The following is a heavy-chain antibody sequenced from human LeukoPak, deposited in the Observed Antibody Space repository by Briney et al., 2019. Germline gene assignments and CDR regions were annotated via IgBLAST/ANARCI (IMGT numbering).Heavy chain of an antibody. CDR2: ISGSGGST. CDR3: AKSLGPGSKDIVVVVAAFDY. Sequence: PGGSLRLSCAASGFTFSSYAMSWVRQAPGKGLEWVSAISGSGGSTYYADSVKGRFTISRDNSKNTLYLQMNSLRAEDTAVYYCAKSLGPGSKDIVVVVAAFDYWGQGTLVTVSS. J-gene: IGHJ4*02. CDR1: GFTFSSYA. D-gene: IGHD2-15*01. V-gene: IGHV3-23*01.